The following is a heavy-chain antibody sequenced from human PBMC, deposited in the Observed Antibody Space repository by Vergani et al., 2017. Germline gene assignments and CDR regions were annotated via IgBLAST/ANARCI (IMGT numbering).Heavy chain of an antibody. D-gene: IGHD3/OR15-3a*01. CDR2: VSYSGAT. CDR1: GGSVDSRKHY. V-gene: IGHV4-39*01. CDR3: AKQIYEFWNGYSYYYHYYMDV. J-gene: IGHJ6*03. Sequence: QVLLQESGPGLVKPSETLSLTCTVSGGSVDSRKHYWGWIRQPPGKGLEWIGTVSYSGATYHTPSLNNRVKVSLNTSENQFSLQMSSVTAADTAVYYCAKQIYEFWNGYSYYYHYYMDVWGKGTTVTVSS.